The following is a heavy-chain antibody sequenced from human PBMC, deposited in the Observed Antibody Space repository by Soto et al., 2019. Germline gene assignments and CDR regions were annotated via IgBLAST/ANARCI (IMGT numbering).Heavy chain of an antibody. CDR3: ARDGSGSTRQFDC. Sequence: PGGSLRLSCAAAGFTFSTYGMHWVRQAPGKGLEWVAVIWYDGSNKYYADSVKGRFTISRDNSKSTLYMQMNSLRVEDTAVYYCARDGSGSTRQFDCWGQGTLVTVSS. D-gene: IGHD1-26*01. V-gene: IGHV3-33*01. J-gene: IGHJ4*02. CDR1: GFTFSTYG. CDR2: IWYDGSNK.